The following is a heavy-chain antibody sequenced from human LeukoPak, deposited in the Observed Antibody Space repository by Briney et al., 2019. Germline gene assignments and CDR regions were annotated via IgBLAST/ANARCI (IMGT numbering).Heavy chain of an antibody. D-gene: IGHD3-10*01. CDR1: GLTVTNAW. CDR3: TTGIRGD. V-gene: IGHV3-15*07. J-gene: IGHJ4*02. CDR2: IASKTDGGAT. Sequence: GGSLRPSCSASGLTVTNAWMNWVRQAPGEGLDWVGRIASKTDGGATDYAAPVKGRFTISRDDSKNTLNLQMNSLKTEDTAVYYCTTGIRGDWGQGTLVTVSS.